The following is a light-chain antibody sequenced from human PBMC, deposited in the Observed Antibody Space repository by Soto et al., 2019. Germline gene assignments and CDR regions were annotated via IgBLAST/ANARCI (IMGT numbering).Light chain of an antibody. J-gene: IGLJ1*01. CDR2: EVV. V-gene: IGLV2-8*01. CDR3: RSYAGSNTYV. Sequence: QSALTQPPSASGSPGESLIISCTGTKNDIGVYDFVSWYQHHPGKAPRLIIYEVVQRPSGVPDRFSGSKSGNTASLTVSGFQAADEADYFCRSYAGSNTYVFGSGTKVTVL. CDR1: KNDIGVYDF.